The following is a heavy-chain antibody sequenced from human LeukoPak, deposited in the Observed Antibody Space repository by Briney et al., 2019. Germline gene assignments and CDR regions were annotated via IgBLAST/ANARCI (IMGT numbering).Heavy chain of an antibody. D-gene: IGHD2-21*02. CDR2: INHSGST. J-gene: IGHJ4*02. CDR1: GGSFSPYY. V-gene: IGHV4-34*01. Sequence: PSETLSLTCAVYGGSFSPYYWSLIRQPPGKGLEWIGEINHSGSTNYNPSLKSRVTISADTSKNQFSLRLSSVTAADTAVYYCARGGFYCGGDCYVDYWGQGTLVTVSS. CDR3: ARGGFYCGGDCYVDY.